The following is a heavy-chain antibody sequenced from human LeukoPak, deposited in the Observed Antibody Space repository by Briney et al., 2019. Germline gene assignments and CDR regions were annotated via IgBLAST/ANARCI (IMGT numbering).Heavy chain of an antibody. CDR3: GRASSGGSFDY. Sequence: PSQTLSLTCTVSGGSISSGSYYWSWIRQPAGKGLEWIGRIYTSGSTYYNPSLKSRVIISVDTSKNQFSLKLSSVTAADTAVYYCGRASSGGSFDYWGQGTQVTVSS. V-gene: IGHV4-61*02. CDR1: GGSISSGSYY. J-gene: IGHJ4*02. CDR2: IYTSGST. D-gene: IGHD2-15*01.